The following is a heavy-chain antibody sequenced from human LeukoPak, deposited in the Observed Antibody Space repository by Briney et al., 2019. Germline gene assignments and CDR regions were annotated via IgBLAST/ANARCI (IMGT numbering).Heavy chain of an antibody. Sequence: GASVKVSCKASGYTFTSYYMHWVRQAPGQGLEWMGWINPNSGGTNYAQKFQGRVTMTRDTSISTAYMELSRLRSDDTAVYYCARELNDYSNYVGGFDPWGQGTLVTVSS. CDR1: GYTFTSYY. CDR2: INPNSGGT. V-gene: IGHV1-2*02. J-gene: IGHJ5*02. D-gene: IGHD4-11*01. CDR3: ARELNDYSNYVGGFDP.